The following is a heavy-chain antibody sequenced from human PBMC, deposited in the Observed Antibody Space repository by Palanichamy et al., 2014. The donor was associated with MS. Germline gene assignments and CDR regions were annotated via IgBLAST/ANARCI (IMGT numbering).Heavy chain of an antibody. CDR1: GGSISSYY. CDR2: ISYSGTT. J-gene: IGHJ4*02. CDR3: ASAPNWAYFDY. V-gene: IGHV4-59*01. D-gene: IGHD7-27*01. Sequence: QVQLQGSGPGLVRPSETLSLTCTVSGGSISSYYWSWVRQPPGKELEWIGHISYSGTTTYNPSLRSRVTISMDTSESQFSLRLSSVTAADAAVYYCASAPNWAYFDYWGQGALVTVSS.